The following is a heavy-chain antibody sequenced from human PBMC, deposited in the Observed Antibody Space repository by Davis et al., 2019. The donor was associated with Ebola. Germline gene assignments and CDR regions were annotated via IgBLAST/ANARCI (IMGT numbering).Heavy chain of an antibody. CDR2: IYYSGST. CDR3: ARAVGATHFDY. CDR1: GGSVSSGSYY. D-gene: IGHD1-26*01. V-gene: IGHV4-61*01. Sequence: PGGSLRLSCTVSGGSVSSGSYYWSWIRQPPGKGLEWIGYIYYSGSTNYNPSLKSRVTMSVDTSKNQFSLKLSSVTAADTAVYYCARAVGATHFDYWGQGTLVTVSS. J-gene: IGHJ4*02.